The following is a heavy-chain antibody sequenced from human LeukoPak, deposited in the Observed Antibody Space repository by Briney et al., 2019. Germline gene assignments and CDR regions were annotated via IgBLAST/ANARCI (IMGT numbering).Heavy chain of an antibody. D-gene: IGHD2-2*01. V-gene: IGHV3-23*01. CDR3: AKEVGYCTSITCYAYFDY. J-gene: IGHJ4*02. Sequence: PGGSLRLSCAASGFTFSSYGVSWGRQAPGKGLEWVSAISGSGGSTYYADSVKGRLTISRDNAKNTLYLQMNSLRAEDTAVYYCAKEVGYCTSITCYAYFDYWGQGTLVTVSS. CDR1: GFTFSSYG. CDR2: ISGSGGST.